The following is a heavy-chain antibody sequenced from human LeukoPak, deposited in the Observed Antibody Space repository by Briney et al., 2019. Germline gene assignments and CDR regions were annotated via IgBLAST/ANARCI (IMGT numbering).Heavy chain of an antibody. CDR2: IIPIFGTA. CDR3: ARGTGRDGYNFDY. J-gene: IGHJ4*02. D-gene: IGHD5-24*01. Sequence: SVKVSCKASGGTFSSYAISWVLQAPGQGLEWMGRIIPIFGTANYAQKFQGRVTITTDESTSTAYMELSSLRSEDTAVYYCARGTGRDGYNFDYWGQGTLVTVSS. V-gene: IGHV1-69*05. CDR1: GGTFSSYA.